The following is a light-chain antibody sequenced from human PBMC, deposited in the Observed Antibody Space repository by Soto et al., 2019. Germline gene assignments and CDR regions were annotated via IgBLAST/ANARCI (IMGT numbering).Light chain of an antibody. CDR3: QQFGTIPFT. Sequence: IGWTQAPGTLSLSPGVRATLSCRARQCVSRTSLGWYQQKPGQAPSLLISGASNRSTGIPDRFSGRGSGKDLTLTISRLAPEDFAVYYCQQFGTIPFTFGPGTKVDV. J-gene: IGKJ3*01. V-gene: IGKV3-20*01. CDR2: GAS. CDR1: QCVSRTS.